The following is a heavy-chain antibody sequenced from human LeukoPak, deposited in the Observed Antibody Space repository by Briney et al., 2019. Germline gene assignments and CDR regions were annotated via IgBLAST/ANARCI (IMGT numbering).Heavy chain of an antibody. V-gene: IGHV4-39*07. Sequence: SQTLSLTCTVSGGSISSSSYYWGWIRQPPGKGLEWIGSIYYSGSTYYNPSLKSQVTISVDTSKNQFSLKLSSVTAADTAVYYCARAAAATGTGWFDPWGQGTLVTVSS. D-gene: IGHD6-13*01. CDR3: ARAAAATGTGWFDP. CDR2: IYYSGST. J-gene: IGHJ5*02. CDR1: GGSISSSSYY.